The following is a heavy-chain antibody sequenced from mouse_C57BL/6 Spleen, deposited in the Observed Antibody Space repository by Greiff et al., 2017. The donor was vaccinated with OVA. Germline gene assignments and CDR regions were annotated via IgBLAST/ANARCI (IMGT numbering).Heavy chain of an antibody. CDR1: GYSFTGYY. Sequence: EVQLVESGPELVKPGASVKISCKASGYSFTGYYMNWVKQSPEKSLEWIGEINPSTGGTTYNQKFKAKATLTVATSSSTAYMQLKSLTSEDSAVYYCARNDQGYFDVWGTGTTVTVSS. CDR3: ARNDQGYFDV. D-gene: IGHD3-2*02. V-gene: IGHV1-42*01. CDR2: INPSTGGT. J-gene: IGHJ1*03.